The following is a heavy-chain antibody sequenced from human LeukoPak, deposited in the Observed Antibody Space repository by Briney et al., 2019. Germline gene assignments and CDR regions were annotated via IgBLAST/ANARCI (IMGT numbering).Heavy chain of an antibody. D-gene: IGHD3-22*01. V-gene: IGHV3-33*01. CDR2: IWYDGSNK. Sequence: GGSLRLSCAASGFTFSSYGMHWVRQAPGKGLEWVAVIWYDGSNKYYADSEKGRFTISRDNSKNTLYLQMNSLRAEDTAVYYCAREGLGDSSGYYLGHWGQGTLVTVSS. CDR3: AREGLGDSSGYYLGH. J-gene: IGHJ4*02. CDR1: GFTFSSYG.